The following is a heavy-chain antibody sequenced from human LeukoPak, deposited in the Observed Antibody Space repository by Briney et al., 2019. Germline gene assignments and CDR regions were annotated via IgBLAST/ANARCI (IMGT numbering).Heavy chain of an antibody. CDR3: ARRQYYDSSGYWYYFDY. J-gene: IGHJ4*02. V-gene: IGHV4-59*08. CDR2: IYNSGST. Sequence: PSETLSLTCTVSGGSMSNYYWNWIRQPPGKGLEWIGYIYNSGSTNYNPSLKSRVTISVDTSKSQFSLKLSSVTAADTAVYYCARRQYYDSSGYWYYFDYWGQGTLVTVSS. D-gene: IGHD3-22*01. CDR1: GGSMSNYY.